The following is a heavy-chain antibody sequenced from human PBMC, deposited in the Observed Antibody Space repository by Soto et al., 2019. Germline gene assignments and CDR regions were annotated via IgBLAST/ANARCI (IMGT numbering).Heavy chain of an antibody. D-gene: IGHD1-20*01. Sequence: SETLSLTCTVSGGSISSYYWSWIRQPPGKGLEWIGYIYYSGSTNYNPSLKSRVTISVDTSKNQFSLKLSSVTAADTAVYYCARCITYYSGMEVWGRGTTVTVSS. J-gene: IGHJ6*02. CDR2: IYYSGST. CDR3: ARCITYYSGMEV. CDR1: GGSISSYY. V-gene: IGHV4-59*01.